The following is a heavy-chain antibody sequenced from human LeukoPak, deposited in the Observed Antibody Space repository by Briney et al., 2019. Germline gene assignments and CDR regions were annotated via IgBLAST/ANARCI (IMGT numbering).Heavy chain of an antibody. CDR2: ISYDGSNK. V-gene: IGHV3-30-3*01. J-gene: IGHJ6*02. D-gene: IGHD4-11*01. CDR1: GFTFSSYA. CDR3: ARDYSNYEYYYYGMDV. Sequence: PGGSLRLSCAASGFTFSSYAMHWVRQAPGKGLEWVAVISYDGSNKYCADSVKGRFTISRDNSKNTLYLQMNSLRAEDTAVYYCARDYSNYEYYYYGMDVWGQGTTVTVSS.